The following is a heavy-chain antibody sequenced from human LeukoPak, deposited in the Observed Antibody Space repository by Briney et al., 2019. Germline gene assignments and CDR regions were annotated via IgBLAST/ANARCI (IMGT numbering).Heavy chain of an antibody. CDR1: GYSFTSYW. Sequence: PGESLKISCKGSGYSFTSYWIGWVRQMPGKGLEWMGIIYPGDSDTRYSPSFQGQVTISADKSISTAYLQWSSLKASDTAMYYCARPRGGDYVLALFDYWGQGTLVTVSS. D-gene: IGHD4-17*01. CDR2: IYPGDSDT. V-gene: IGHV5-51*01. CDR3: ARPRGGDYVLALFDY. J-gene: IGHJ4*02.